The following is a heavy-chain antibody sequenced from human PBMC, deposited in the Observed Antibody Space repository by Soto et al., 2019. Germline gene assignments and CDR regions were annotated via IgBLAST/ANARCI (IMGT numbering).Heavy chain of an antibody. D-gene: IGHD3-3*01. Sequence: GGSLRLSCAASGFTFSSYGMHWVRQAPGKGLEWVAVIWYDGSNKYYADSVKGRFTISRDNSKNTLYLQMNSLRAEDTAVYYCARDNDFWSGYRPPNYYYYGMDVWGQGTTVTVSS. J-gene: IGHJ6*02. CDR2: IWYDGSNK. CDR3: ARDNDFWSGYRPPNYYYYGMDV. CDR1: GFTFSSYG. V-gene: IGHV3-33*01.